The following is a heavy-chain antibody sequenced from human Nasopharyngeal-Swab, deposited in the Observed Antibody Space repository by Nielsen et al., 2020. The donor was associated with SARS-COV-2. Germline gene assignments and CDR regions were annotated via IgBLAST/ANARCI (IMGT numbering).Heavy chain of an antibody. CDR3: ARGKEQDTAMAPNWFDP. D-gene: IGHD5-18*01. V-gene: IGHV1-46*01. CDR1: GYTFSNYY. Sequence: ASVKVSCKASGYTFSNYYMHWVRQAPGQGLEWMGIINPSGGSTSYAQKFQGRVSMTRDTSTSTAYMELSSLRSEDTAVYYCARGKEQDTAMAPNWFDPWGQGTLVTVSS. J-gene: IGHJ5*02. CDR2: INPSGGST.